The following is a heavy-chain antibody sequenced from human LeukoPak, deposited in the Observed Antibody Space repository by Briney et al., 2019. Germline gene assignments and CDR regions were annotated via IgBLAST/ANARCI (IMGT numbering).Heavy chain of an antibody. D-gene: IGHD3-10*01. J-gene: IGHJ5*02. V-gene: IGHV4-39*07. Sequence: SETLSLTCTVSGGSISSSSYYWGWIRQPPGKGLEWIGSIYYSGSTYYNPSLKSRVTISVDTSKNQFSLKLSSVTAADTTVYYCARDRGYYYGSGRLGNWFDPWGQGTLVTVSS. CDR3: ARDRGYYYGSGRLGNWFDP. CDR1: GGSISSSSYY. CDR2: IYYSGST.